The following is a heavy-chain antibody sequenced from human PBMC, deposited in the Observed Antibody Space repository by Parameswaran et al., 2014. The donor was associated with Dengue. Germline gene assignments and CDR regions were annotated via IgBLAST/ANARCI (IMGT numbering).Heavy chain of an antibody. V-gene: IGHV1-18*01. CDR2: ISAYNGNT. D-gene: IGHD2-8*01. CDR3: ARLYCTNGVCFYYFDY. Sequence: RLVRQPWTRLERMGWISAYNGNTNYAQKLQGRVTMTTDTSTSTAYMELRSLRSDDTAVYYCARLYCTNGVCFYYFDYWGQGTLVTVSS. J-gene: IGHJ4*02.